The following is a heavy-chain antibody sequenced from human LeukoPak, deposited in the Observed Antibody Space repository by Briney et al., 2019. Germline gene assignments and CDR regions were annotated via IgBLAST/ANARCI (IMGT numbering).Heavy chain of an antibody. V-gene: IGHV3-21*04. J-gene: IGHJ4*02. CDR2: ISSSSSYI. D-gene: IGHD2-21*01. Sequence: GGSLRLSCAASGFTFSSYSMNWVRQAPGKGLEWVSSISSSSSYIYYADSVKGRFTISRDNSKNSLYLQMNSLRAEDTALYYCAKNSALDYWGQGTLVTVSS. CDR3: AKNSALDY. CDR1: GFTFSSYS.